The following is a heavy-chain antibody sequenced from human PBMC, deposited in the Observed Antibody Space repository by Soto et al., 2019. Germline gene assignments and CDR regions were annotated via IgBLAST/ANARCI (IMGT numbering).Heavy chain of an antibody. CDR1: GSTFSSYA. Sequence: EVQLLESGGGLVQPGGSLRLSCAASGSTFSSYAMRWGRQAPGKGLEWVSAISGSGGSTYYADSVKGRFTIPRDNSKHTLHLHMNSLRSEDTAVYYCAKAYCSGGRCYSLEYYYYYMDVWGKGTTGTVSS. CDR2: ISGSGGST. D-gene: IGHD2-15*01. V-gene: IGHV3-23*01. J-gene: IGHJ6*03. CDR3: AKAYCSGGRCYSLEYYYYYMDV.